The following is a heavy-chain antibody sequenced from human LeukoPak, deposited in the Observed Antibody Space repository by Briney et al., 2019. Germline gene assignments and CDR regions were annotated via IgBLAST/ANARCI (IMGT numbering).Heavy chain of an antibody. J-gene: IGHJ4*02. CDR1: GGTLSSYA. CDR3: ARADSSGYSLDENFDY. D-gene: IGHD3-22*01. Sequence: SVKVSCKASGGTLSSYALNWVRQAPGQGLEWIGRIIPIFAMVNYAQNFQGRVTITADKSTNTAYMELSSLRFEDTAFYYCARADSSGYSLDENFDYWGQGTLVTVSS. CDR2: IIPIFAMV. V-gene: IGHV1-69*04.